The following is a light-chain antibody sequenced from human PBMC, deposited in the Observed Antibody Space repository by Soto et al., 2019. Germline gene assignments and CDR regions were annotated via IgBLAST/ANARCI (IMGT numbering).Light chain of an antibody. CDR3: SSYAGSNNIV. Sequence: QSVLTRPPSASGSPGQSVTISCTGTKNDIGVYDFVSWYQHHPGKAPRLIIYEVVQRPSGVPDRFSGSKSGNTASLTVSGLQAADEADYYCSSYAGSNNIVFGTGTKLTVL. J-gene: IGLJ1*01. CDR1: KNDIGVYDF. CDR2: EVV. V-gene: IGLV2-8*01.